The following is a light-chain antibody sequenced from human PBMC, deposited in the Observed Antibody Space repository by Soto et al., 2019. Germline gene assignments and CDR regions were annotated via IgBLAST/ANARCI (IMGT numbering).Light chain of an antibody. CDR1: QSISSW. CDR2: DAS. CDR3: HQTYSIPPT. Sequence: GDRVTITCRASQSISSWLAWYQQKPGKAPKLLIYDASSLESGVPSRFSGSGSGTEFTLTITSLQPEDFATYFCHQTYSIPPTFGQGTKVDIK. J-gene: IGKJ1*01. V-gene: IGKV1-5*01.